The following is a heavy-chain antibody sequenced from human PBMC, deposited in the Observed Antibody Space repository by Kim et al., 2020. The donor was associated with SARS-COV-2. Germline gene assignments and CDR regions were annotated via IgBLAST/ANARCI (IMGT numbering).Heavy chain of an antibody. Sequence: SETLSLICAVADHSTSSGYYWGWIRQPPGKGPEWIGSIHQSGSTYYNPSLKSRVFISIDTSKNQFSLRLNSVTAADTAVYYCTSKYYYDSSGYYYADWWGQGTLVTVSS. CDR1: DHSTSSGYY. CDR3: TSKYYYDSSGYYYADW. V-gene: IGHV4-38-2*01. D-gene: IGHD3-22*01. CDR2: IHQSGST. J-gene: IGHJ4*02.